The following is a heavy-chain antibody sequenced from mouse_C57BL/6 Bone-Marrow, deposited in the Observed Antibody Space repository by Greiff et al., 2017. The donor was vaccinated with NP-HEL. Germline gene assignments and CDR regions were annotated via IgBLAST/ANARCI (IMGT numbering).Heavy chain of an antibody. CDR1: GFTFSDYY. V-gene: IGHV5-12*01. D-gene: IGHD2-4*01. CDR2: ISNGGGST. CDR3: ARHSMGLRRDYFDY. J-gene: IGHJ2*01. Sequence: EVNLVESGGGLVQPGGSLKLSCAASGFTFSDYYMYWVRQTPEKRLEWVAYISNGGGSTYYPDTVKGRFTISRDNAKNTLYLQMSRLKSEDTAMYYCARHSMGLRRDYFDYWGQGTTLTVSS.